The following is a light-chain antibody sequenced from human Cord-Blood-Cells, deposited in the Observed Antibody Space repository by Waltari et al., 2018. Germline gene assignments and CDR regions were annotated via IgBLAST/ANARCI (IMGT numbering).Light chain of an antibody. J-gene: IGKJ4*01. CDR2: DAS. CDR1: QSVSSY. V-gene: IGKV3-11*01. CDR3: QQRSNWPPLT. Sequence: EIVLTQSPATLPLSQGERATLSCRASQSVSSYLAWYQQQPGQAPRLLIYDASNRATGIPARFSGSGSGTDCTLTISSLEPEDFAVYYCQQRSNWPPLTFGGGTKVEIK.